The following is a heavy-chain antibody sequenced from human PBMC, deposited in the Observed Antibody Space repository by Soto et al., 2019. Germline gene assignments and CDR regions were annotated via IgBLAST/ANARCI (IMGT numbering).Heavy chain of an antibody. CDR1: GYTFTGYY. J-gene: IGHJ6*02. D-gene: IGHD3-9*01. Sequence: VASVKVSCKASGYTFTGYYMHWVRQAPGQGLEWMGWINPNSGGTNYAQKFQGWVTMTRDTSISTAYMELSRLRSDDTAVYYCARDLRDYDILTGYYKGGMDVWGQGTTVTVSS. CDR3: ARDLRDYDILTGYYKGGMDV. V-gene: IGHV1-2*04. CDR2: INPNSGGT.